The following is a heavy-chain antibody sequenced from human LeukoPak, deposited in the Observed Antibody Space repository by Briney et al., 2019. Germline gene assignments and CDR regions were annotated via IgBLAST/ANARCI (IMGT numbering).Heavy chain of an antibody. V-gene: IGHV1-18*01. CDR1: GYTFTSYG. CDR3: AREPDYYDSSGYQGGFFDY. J-gene: IGHJ4*02. Sequence: ASVKVSCKASGYTFTSYGISWVRQAPGQGLEWMGWIGAYNGNTNYAQKLQGRVTMTTDTSTSTAYMELRSLRSDDTAVYYCAREPDYYDSSGYQGGFFDYWGQGTLVTVSS. CDR2: IGAYNGNT. D-gene: IGHD3-22*01.